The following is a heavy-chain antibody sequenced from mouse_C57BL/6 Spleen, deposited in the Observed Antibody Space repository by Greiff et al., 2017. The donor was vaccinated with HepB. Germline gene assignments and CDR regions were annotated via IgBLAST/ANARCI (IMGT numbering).Heavy chain of an antibody. CDR3: ARYLLWAMDY. CDR2: ISDGGSYT. D-gene: IGHD2-1*01. CDR1: GFTFSSYA. Sequence: EVKLMESGGGLVKPGGSLKLSCAASGFTFSSYAMSWVRQTPEKRLEWVATISDGGSYTYYPDNVKGRFTISRDNAKNNLYLQMSHLKSEDTAMYYCARYLLWAMDYWGQGTSVTVSS. V-gene: IGHV5-4*03. J-gene: IGHJ4*01.